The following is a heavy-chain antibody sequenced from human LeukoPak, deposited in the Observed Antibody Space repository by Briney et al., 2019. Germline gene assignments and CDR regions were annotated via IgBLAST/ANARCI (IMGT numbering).Heavy chain of an antibody. Sequence: SETLSLTCAIYGGSFSGYYWSWIRQPPGKGLEWIGEINHSGSTNYNPSLKSRATISVDTSKNQFSLKLSSVTAADTAVYYCARGLPMATHNWFDPWGQGTLVTVSS. J-gene: IGHJ5*02. V-gene: IGHV4-34*01. CDR2: INHSGST. CDR1: GGSFSGYY. CDR3: ARGLPMATHNWFDP. D-gene: IGHD5-24*01.